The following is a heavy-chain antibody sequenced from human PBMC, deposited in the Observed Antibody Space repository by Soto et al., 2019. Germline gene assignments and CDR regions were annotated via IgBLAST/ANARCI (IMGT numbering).Heavy chain of an antibody. V-gene: IGHV5-10-1*01. CDR1: GYSFTSYW. J-gene: IGHJ6*02. CDR2: IDPSDSYT. Sequence: GESLKISCKGSGYSFTSYWISWVRQMPGKGLEWMGRIDPSDSYTNYSPSFQGHVTISADKSISTAHLQWSSLKASDTAMYYCASSHYGSGSYYGMDVWGQGTTVTVS. D-gene: IGHD3-10*01. CDR3: ASSHYGSGSYYGMDV.